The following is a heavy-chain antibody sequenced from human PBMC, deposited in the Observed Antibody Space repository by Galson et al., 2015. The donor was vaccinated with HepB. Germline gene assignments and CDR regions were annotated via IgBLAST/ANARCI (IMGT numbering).Heavy chain of an antibody. CDR3: AKGHLPDSYYDFWSGYYTKFDY. CDR2: ISGSGGTT. V-gene: IGHV3-23*01. CDR1: GFTFGNYA. J-gene: IGHJ4*02. D-gene: IGHD3-3*01. Sequence: SLRLSCATSGFTFGNYAMSWVRQAPGKGLEWVSAISGSGGTTYYADSVKGRFTISRDNSKNTLYLQMNSLRAEDTAVYYCAKGHLPDSYYDFWSGYYTKFDYWGQETLVTVSS.